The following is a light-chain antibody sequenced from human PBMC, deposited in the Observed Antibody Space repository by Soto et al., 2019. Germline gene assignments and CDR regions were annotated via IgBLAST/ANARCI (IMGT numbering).Light chain of an antibody. CDR1: HSISDT. V-gene: IGKV3-15*01. CDR2: GSS. J-gene: IGKJ1*01. Sequence: EIVMTQSPATLSVSPGERATLSCRASHSISDTLAWYQQKPGQAPRLPIFGSSTRAPGIPARFSASGSETEFTLTITTLQSEDFAVYYCQQYNSWPRTFGQGTKVDIK. CDR3: QQYNSWPRT.